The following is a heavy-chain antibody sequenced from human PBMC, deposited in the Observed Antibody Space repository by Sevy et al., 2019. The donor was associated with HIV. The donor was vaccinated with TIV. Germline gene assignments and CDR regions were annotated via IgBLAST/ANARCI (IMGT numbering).Heavy chain of an antibody. CDR3: ARDLEYYDDGDYGPAFMPDY. Sequence: GGSLRLSCAASGFTFSTYGMHWVRQAPGKGLEWVAVIWFDGSNTYYADSVKGRFTISRDIAKNILHLQMKSLRAADTAFYYCARDLEYYDDGDYGPAFMPDYWGQGTLVTVSS. V-gene: IGHV3-33*01. D-gene: IGHD3-16*01. CDR2: IWFDGSNT. CDR1: GFTFSTYG. J-gene: IGHJ4*02.